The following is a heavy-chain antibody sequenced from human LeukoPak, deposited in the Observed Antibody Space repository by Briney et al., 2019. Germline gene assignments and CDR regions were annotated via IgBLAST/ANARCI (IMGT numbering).Heavy chain of an antibody. CDR2: ISAYNGNT. CDR3: AREGSNYYDSSGYYPPSY. V-gene: IGHV1-18*01. CDR1: GYTFTSYG. D-gene: IGHD3-22*01. Sequence: ASVKVSCKASGYTFTSYGISWVRQAPGQGLEWMGWISAYNGNTYYAQKLQGRVTMTTDTSTSTAYMELRSLRSDDTAVYYCAREGSNYYDSSGYYPPSYWGQGTLVTVSS. J-gene: IGHJ4*02.